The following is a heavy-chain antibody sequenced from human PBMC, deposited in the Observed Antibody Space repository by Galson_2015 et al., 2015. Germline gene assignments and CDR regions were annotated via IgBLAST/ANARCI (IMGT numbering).Heavy chain of an antibody. CDR1: GYTFTGYY. CDR2: INPNSGGT. J-gene: IGHJ5*02. Sequence: SVKVSCKASGYTFTGYYMHWVRQAPGQGLEWMGWINPNSGGTNYAQKFQGWVTMTRDTSISTAYMELSRLRSDVTAVYYCARSARATKTFDPWGQGTLVTVSS. CDR3: ARSARATKTFDP. V-gene: IGHV1-2*04.